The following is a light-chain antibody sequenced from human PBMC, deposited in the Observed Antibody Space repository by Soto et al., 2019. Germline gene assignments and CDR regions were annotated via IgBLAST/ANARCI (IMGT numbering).Light chain of an antibody. J-gene: IGKJ4*01. CDR3: QQYDNSRGLT. Sequence: EIVLTQSPGTLPLSPGERATLSCRASQSVSNSYFAWYQQKPGQAPRLLIYRSSIRATGIPDRFSGSGSETDFTLTISGLGPEDFAVYYCQQYDNSRGLTFGGGTKGEIK. CDR1: QSVSNSY. CDR2: RSS. V-gene: IGKV3-20*01.